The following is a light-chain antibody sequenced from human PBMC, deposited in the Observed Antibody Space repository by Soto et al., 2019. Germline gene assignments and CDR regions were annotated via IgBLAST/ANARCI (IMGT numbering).Light chain of an antibody. CDR1: SSDVGDYNF. Sequence: QSVLTQPASVSGSPGQSIIISCTGTSSDVGDYNFVSWYQQHPGKAPKLMIYEVSNRPSGVSNRFSGSKSGNTASLTISGLPAEDEADYYCSSYTSSTTRGIYVFGTGTQVTVL. CDR2: EVS. V-gene: IGLV2-14*01. CDR3: SSYTSSTTRGIYV. J-gene: IGLJ1*01.